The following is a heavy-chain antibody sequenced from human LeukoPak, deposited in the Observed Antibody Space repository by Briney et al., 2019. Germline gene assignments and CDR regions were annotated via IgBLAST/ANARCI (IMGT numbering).Heavy chain of an antibody. D-gene: IGHD3-22*01. Sequence: LRLSCAASGFAFSTYTMNWVRQPPGKGLEWIGYIYYSGSTYYNPSLKSRVTISVDTSKNQFSLKLSSVTAADTAVYYCARVSHDSSGYYYLYSYYFDYWGQGTLVTVSS. CDR2: IYYSGST. CDR3: ARVSHDSSGYYYLYSYYFDY. V-gene: IGHV4-30-4*08. J-gene: IGHJ4*02. CDR1: GFAFSTYT.